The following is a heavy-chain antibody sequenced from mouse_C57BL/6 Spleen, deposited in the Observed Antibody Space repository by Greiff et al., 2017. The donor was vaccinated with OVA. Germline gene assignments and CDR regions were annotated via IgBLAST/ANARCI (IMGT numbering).Heavy chain of an antibody. V-gene: IGHV1-64*01. CDR1: GYTFTSYW. Sequence: QVQLKQPGAELVKPGASVKLSCKASGYTFTSYWMHWVKQRPGQGLEWIGMIHPNSGSTNYNEKFKSKATLTVDKSSSTAYMQLSSLTSEDSAVYYCARITTVVVDAMDYWGQGTSVTVSS. CDR3: ARITTVVVDAMDY. D-gene: IGHD1-1*01. J-gene: IGHJ4*01. CDR2: IHPNSGST.